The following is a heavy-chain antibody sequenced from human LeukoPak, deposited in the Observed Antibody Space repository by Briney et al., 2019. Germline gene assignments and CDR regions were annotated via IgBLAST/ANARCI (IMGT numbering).Heavy chain of an antibody. V-gene: IGHV3-48*03. CDR3: TTLGYHLDS. CDR1: GFAFSAYE. D-gene: IGHD3-22*01. Sequence: PGGSLRLFCVASGFAFSAYEMNWVRQAPGKGLEWVAYMSGTDTTRYYADSVRGRFTISRDNAKNSLYLQMSSLRVEDTALCYCTTLGYHLDSWGQGTPVTVSS. CDR2: MSGTDTTR. J-gene: IGHJ4*02.